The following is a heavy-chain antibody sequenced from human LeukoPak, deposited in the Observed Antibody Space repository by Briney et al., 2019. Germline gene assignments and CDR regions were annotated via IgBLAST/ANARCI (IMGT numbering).Heavy chain of an antibody. CDR1: GYTFTGYY. Sequence: GASVKVSCKASGYTFTGYYMHWVRQAPGQGLEWMGWISAYNGNTNYAQKLQGRVTMTTDTSTSTAYMELRSLRSDDTAVYYCARVLNDYVWGSYRYYYYYMDVWGKGTTVTISS. V-gene: IGHV1-18*04. CDR2: ISAYNGNT. J-gene: IGHJ6*03. CDR3: ARVLNDYVWGSYRYYYYYMDV. D-gene: IGHD3-16*02.